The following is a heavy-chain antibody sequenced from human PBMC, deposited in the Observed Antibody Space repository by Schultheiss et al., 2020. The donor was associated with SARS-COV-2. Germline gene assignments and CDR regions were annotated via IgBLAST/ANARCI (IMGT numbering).Heavy chain of an antibody. J-gene: IGHJ6*02. V-gene: IGHV4-38-2*02. CDR3: ARDGFDEYSSSSGMDV. CDR2: IYHSGST. D-gene: IGHD6-6*01. Sequence: SQTLSLTCAVSGYSISSGYYWGWIRQPPGKGLEWIGSIYHSGSTYYNPSLKSRVTISVDTSKNQFSLKLSSVTAADTAVYYCARDGFDEYSSSSGMDVWGQGTTVTVSS. CDR1: GYSISSGYY.